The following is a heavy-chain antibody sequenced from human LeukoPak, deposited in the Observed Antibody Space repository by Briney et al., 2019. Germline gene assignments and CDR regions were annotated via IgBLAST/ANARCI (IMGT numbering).Heavy chain of an antibody. CDR2: ISYEDGSNK. J-gene: IGHJ5*02. V-gene: IGHV3-30*18. Sequence: PGRSLRLSCAASGFTFRSFVMHWVRQAPGKGLEWVAAISYEDGSNKYYADSVKGRFTISRDNSKYTVYLEMNSLRVEDTAMYYCSKERPEEYYASGSYFDPWGQGTLVTVSS. CDR3: SKERPEEYYASGSYFDP. CDR1: GFTFRSFV. D-gene: IGHD3-10*01.